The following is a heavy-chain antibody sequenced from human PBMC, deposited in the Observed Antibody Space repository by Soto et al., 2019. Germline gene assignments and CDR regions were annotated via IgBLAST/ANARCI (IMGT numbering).Heavy chain of an antibody. CDR3: AKVPQWELAYYYCGMDV. D-gene: IGHD1-26*01. J-gene: IGHJ6*02. V-gene: IGHV3-23*01. CDR1: GFTFSSYA. Sequence: GGSLRLSCAASGFTFSSYAMSWVRQAPGKGLEWVSAISGRGGSTYYADSVKGRFTISRDNSKNTLYLQMNSLRAEDTAVYYCAKVPQWELAYYYCGMDVWGQGTTVTVSS. CDR2: ISGRGGST.